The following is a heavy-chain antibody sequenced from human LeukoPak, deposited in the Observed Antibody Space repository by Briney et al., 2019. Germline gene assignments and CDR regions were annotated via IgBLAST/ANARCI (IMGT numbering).Heavy chain of an antibody. J-gene: IGHJ4*02. CDR3: ARGPADYNKLKPGGRDGYKYKSERTPFDY. CDR1: GGSFSGYY. D-gene: IGHD5-24*01. Sequence: PSETLSLTCAVYGGSFSGYYWSWIRQPPGKGLEWIAEINRSGSPNYNPSLKSRVTISVDTSKNQFSLKLSSVTAADTAVYYCARGPADYNKLKPGGRDGYKYKSERTPFDYWGQGTLDTVSS. CDR2: INRSGSP. V-gene: IGHV4-34*01.